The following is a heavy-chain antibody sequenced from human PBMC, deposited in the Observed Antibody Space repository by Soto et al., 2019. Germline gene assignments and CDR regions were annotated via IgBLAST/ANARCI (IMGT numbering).Heavy chain of an antibody. CDR1: GASVSTPYW. D-gene: IGHD6-19*01. V-gene: IGHV4-4*02. CDR2: VYHTGGN. Sequence: QVYLQESGPGLVKPSGTLSLTCAVSGASVSTPYWWTWVRQPPGKDLAWIGDVYHTGGNNYNPSLMSRVTISLDKSKNQFSLDMISVTAADTAIYYCAYRTGWYRLDVWGQGTMVIVSS. CDR3: AYRTGWYRLDV. J-gene: IGHJ3*01.